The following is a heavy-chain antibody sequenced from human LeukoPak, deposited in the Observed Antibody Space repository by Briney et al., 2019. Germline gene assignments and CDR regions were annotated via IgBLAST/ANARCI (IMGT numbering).Heavy chain of an antibody. CDR3: ARDLSHYDSSGYPNY. D-gene: IGHD3-22*01. Sequence: ASVKVSCKASGCTFTSYYMHWVRQAPGQGLEWMGIINPSGGSTSYAQKFQGRVTMTRDTSTSTVYMELSSLRSEDTAVYYCARDLSHYDSSGYPNYWGQGTLATVSS. CDR2: INPSGGST. CDR1: GCTFTSYY. V-gene: IGHV1-46*01. J-gene: IGHJ4*02.